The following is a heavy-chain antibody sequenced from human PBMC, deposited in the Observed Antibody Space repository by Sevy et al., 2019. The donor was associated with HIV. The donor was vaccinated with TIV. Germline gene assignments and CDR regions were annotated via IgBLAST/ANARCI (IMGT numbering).Heavy chain of an antibody. CDR1: GFTFSSYS. CDR3: AREDVDIVATIDY. D-gene: IGHD5-12*01. CDR2: ISSSSSYI. Sequence: GGSLRLSCAASGFTFSSYSMNWVRQAPGKGLEWVSSISSSSSYIYYADSVKGRFTISRDNAKNSLYLQMNSLRAEDTAVYYCAREDVDIVATIDYWGQGILVTVSS. V-gene: IGHV3-21*01. J-gene: IGHJ4*02.